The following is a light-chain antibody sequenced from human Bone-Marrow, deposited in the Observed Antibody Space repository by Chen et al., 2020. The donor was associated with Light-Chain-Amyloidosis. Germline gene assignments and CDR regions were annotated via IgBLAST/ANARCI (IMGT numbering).Light chain of an antibody. Sequence: DIVMTQSPDSLAVSLGERATINCKSSQSVLSTSNNKNYLAWYQQKPGQPPQLLIYWASIRESGVPDRFSGSGSGTDFTLTISTLQAEDVEVYFCQQYFGGALTFGGWTKVEIK. V-gene: IGKV4-1*01. CDR3: QQYFGGALT. J-gene: IGKJ4*01. CDR1: QSVLSTSNNKNY. CDR2: WAS.